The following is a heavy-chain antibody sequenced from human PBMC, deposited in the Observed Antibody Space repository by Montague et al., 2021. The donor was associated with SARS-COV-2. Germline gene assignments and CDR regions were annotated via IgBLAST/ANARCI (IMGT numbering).Heavy chain of an antibody. D-gene: IGHD2-2*01. CDR1: GGSISSSSYN. CDR2: IYYSGST. CDR3: ARQGDQLLLEYWFDP. V-gene: IGHV4-39*01. Sequence: SETLSLTCTVSGGSISSSSYNWGWIRQPPGKGLEWIGSIYYSGSTYYXPSLKSRVPISVDTSKNQFSLKLSSVTAADTAVYYCARQGDQLLLEYWFDPWGQGTLVTVSS. J-gene: IGHJ5*02.